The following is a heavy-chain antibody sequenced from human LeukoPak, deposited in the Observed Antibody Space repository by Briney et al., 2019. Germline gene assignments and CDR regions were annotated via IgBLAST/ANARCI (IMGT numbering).Heavy chain of an antibody. V-gene: IGHV4-34*01. J-gene: IGHJ4*02. CDR3: ARALGLRYFDY. CDR1: GGSFSGYY. D-gene: IGHD7-27*01. Sequence: SETLSLTCAVYGGSFSGYYWSWIRQPPGKGLEWIGEINHSGSTNYNPSLKSRVTISVDTSKNQFSLKLSSVTAADTAVYYCARALGLRYFDYWGQGTLVTVSS. CDR2: INHSGST.